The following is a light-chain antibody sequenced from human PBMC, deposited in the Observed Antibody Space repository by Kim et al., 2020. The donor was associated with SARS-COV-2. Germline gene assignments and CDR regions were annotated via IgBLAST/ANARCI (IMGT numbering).Light chain of an antibody. V-gene: IGLV2-11*01. CDR3: CSYAGGYTQVA. J-gene: IGLJ2*01. CDR1: SSDVGGYNY. Sequence: QSALTQPRSVSGSPGQSVTISCTGTSSDVGGYNYVSWYQQYPGKAPKLMIYDVIKRPSGVPDRFSGSKSGNTASLTISGLQTEDEAAYYFCSYAGGYTQVAFGGGTQLTVL. CDR2: DVI.